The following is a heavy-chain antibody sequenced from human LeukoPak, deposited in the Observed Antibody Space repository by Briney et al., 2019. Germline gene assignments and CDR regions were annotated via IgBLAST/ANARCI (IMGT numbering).Heavy chain of an antibody. V-gene: IGHV4-39*07. J-gene: IGHJ4*02. D-gene: IGHD3-10*01. Sequence: SETLSLTCSVSGASISSSSYYWDWIRQPPGKGLEWIGSIYYSGSAYYSPSLKSRVTISIDMSKNQFSLKLRSVTAADTAVYYCARDVKAGSGIDYWGQGTLVTVSS. CDR3: ARDVKAGSGIDY. CDR2: IYYSGSA. CDR1: GASISSSSYY.